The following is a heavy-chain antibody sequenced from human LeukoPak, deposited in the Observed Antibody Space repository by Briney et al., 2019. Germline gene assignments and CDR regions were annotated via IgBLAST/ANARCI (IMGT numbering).Heavy chain of an antibody. CDR3: ARDEGGSSYII. CDR2: IKQDGTEK. J-gene: IGHJ3*02. Sequence: PGGALRLSCAASGFIFNLYYMSWVRPAPGPGLEWMANIKQDGTEKSYVDSVKGRFTISRDNAKNSLYLQMNGLRAEDTAVYYCARDEGGSSYIIWGQGTMVTVSS. CDR1: GFIFNLYY. D-gene: IGHD1-26*01. V-gene: IGHV3-7*01.